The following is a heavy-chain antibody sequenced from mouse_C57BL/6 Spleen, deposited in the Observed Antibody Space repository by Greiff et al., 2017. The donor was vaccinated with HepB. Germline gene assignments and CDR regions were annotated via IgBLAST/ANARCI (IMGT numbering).Heavy chain of an antibody. D-gene: IGHD4-1*01. CDR3: ARWDPHYYAMDY. CDR2: INPNNGGT. J-gene: IGHJ4*01. Sequence: EVQLQQSGPELVKPGASVKIPCKASGYTFTDYNMAWVKQSHGKSLEWIGDINPNNGGTIYNQKFKGKATLTVDKSSSTAYMELRSLTSEDTAVYYCARWDPHYYAMDYWGQGTSVTVSS. CDR1: GYTFTDYN. V-gene: IGHV1-18*01.